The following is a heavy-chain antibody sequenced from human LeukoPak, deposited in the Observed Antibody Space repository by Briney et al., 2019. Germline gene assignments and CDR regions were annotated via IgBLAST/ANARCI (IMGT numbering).Heavy chain of an antibody. CDR1: GFTFSSYA. Sequence: GGSLRLSCAASGFTFSSYAMHWVRQAPGKGLEWVAVISYDGSNKYYADSVKGRFTISRDNSKNTLYLQMNSLRAEDTAVYYCARDAYGSGSPYYFDYWGQGTLVTVSS. V-gene: IGHV3-30-3*01. CDR3: ARDAYGSGSPYYFDY. J-gene: IGHJ4*02. D-gene: IGHD3-10*01. CDR2: ISYDGSNK.